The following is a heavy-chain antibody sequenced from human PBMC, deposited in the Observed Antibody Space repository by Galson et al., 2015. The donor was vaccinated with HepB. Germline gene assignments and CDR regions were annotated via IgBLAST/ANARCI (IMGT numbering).Heavy chain of an antibody. V-gene: IGHV4-59*01. Sequence: ETLSLTCTVSGGSISSYWWSWIRQPPGEGLEWIGYIYNGGGNIDYNPSLKSRVTISVDTSRNQFSLKLTSVTAADTAVYFCARTLHGGWKDSWGQGTLVTVSS. CDR1: GGSISSYW. CDR2: IYNGGGNI. CDR3: ARTLHGGWKDS. J-gene: IGHJ4*02. D-gene: IGHD6-19*01.